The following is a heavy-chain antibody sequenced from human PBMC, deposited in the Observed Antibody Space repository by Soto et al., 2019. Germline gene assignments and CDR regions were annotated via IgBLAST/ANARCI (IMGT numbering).Heavy chain of an antibody. J-gene: IGHJ6*02. CDR3: ARHFSPSVVVPAATGRYYYYYGMDV. CDR2: IYPGDSDT. V-gene: IGHV5-51*01. D-gene: IGHD2-2*01. Sequence: GESLKISCKGSGYSFTSYWIGWVRQMPGKGLEWMGIIYPGDSDTRYSPSFQGQVTISADKSISTAYLQWSSLKASDTAMYYCARHFSPSVVVPAATGRYYYYYGMDVWGQGTTVTVSS. CDR1: GYSFTSYW.